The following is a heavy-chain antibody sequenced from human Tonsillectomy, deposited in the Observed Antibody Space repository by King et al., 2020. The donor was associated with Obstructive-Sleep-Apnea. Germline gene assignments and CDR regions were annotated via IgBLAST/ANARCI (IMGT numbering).Heavy chain of an antibody. V-gene: IGHV4-34*01. CDR1: GGSFSGYY. CDR2: INHSGST. D-gene: IGHD3-9*01. CDR3: ARGPILYAILTGYYSGNWFDP. J-gene: IGHJ5*02. Sequence: VQLQQWGAGLLKPSETLSLTCAVYGGSFSGYYWSWIRQPPGKGLEWIGEINHSGSTNYNPSLKSRVTISVDTSKNQFSLKLSSVTAADTAVYYCARGPILYAILTGYYSGNWFDPWGQGTLVTVSS.